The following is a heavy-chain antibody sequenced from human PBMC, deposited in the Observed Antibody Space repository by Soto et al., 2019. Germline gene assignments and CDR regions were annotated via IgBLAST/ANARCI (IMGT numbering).Heavy chain of an antibody. CDR2: IYTSGST. D-gene: IGHD3-3*01. V-gene: IGHV4-4*07. CDR1: GGSISSYY. Sequence: SETLSLTCTVSGGSISSYYWSWIRQPAGKGLEWIGRIYTSGSTNYNPSLKSRVTMSVDTSKNQFSLKLSSVTAADTAVYYCAREKSRRFFANNPTFDYWGQGTLVTVS. J-gene: IGHJ4*02. CDR3: AREKSRRFFANNPTFDY.